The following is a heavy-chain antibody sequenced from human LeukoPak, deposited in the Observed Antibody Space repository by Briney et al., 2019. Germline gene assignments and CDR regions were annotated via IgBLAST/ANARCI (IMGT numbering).Heavy chain of an antibody. CDR3: AGEYDSSGYLNY. Sequence: ASVKVSCKASGYTFTGYYMHWVRQAPGQGLEWMGWINPNSGGTNYAQKFQGRVTMTRDTSISTAYMELSRLRSDDTAVYYCAGEYDSSGYLNYWGQGTLVTVSS. V-gene: IGHV1-2*02. CDR1: GYTFTGYY. J-gene: IGHJ4*02. CDR2: INPNSGGT. D-gene: IGHD3-22*01.